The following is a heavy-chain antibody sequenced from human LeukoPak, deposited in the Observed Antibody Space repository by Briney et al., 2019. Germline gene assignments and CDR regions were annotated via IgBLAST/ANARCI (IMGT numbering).Heavy chain of an antibody. CDR3: ARDSIYYGSGSYSF. Sequence: GGSLRLSCAASGFIFSNYGIHWVRQAPGKGLEWVALIWNDGTNTHYVDSVKGRFTISRDNSKNTLYLQLNSLRAEDTAVYYCARDSIYYGSGSYSFWGQGTLVTVSS. CDR2: IWNDGTNT. V-gene: IGHV3-33*01. CDR1: GFIFSNYG. D-gene: IGHD3-10*01. J-gene: IGHJ4*02.